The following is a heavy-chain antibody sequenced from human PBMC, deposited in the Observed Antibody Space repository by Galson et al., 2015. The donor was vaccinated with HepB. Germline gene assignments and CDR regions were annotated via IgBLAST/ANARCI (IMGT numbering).Heavy chain of an antibody. CDR3: AKALRLWFGDVRYYFDY. CDR2: ISGSGGST. CDR1: GFTFSSYA. V-gene: IGHV3-23*01. Sequence: SLRLSCAASGFTFSSYAMSWVRQAPGKGLEWVSAISGSGGSTYYADSVKGRFTISRDNSKNTLYLQMNSLRAEDTAVYYCAKALRLWFGDVRYYFDYWGQGTLVTVSS. D-gene: IGHD3-10*01. J-gene: IGHJ4*02.